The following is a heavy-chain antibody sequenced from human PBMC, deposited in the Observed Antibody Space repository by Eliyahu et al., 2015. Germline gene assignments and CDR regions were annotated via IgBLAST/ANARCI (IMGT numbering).Heavy chain of an antibody. CDR3: ARENNLLFDI. Sequence: EVQLVESGGGLVQPGGSLRLSCXASGFTVSSNYMSWVRQAPGKGVEWVSVIYSGGSTYYADSVKGRFTISRHNSKNTLYLQMNSLRAEDTAVYYCARENNLLFDIWGQGTMVTVSS. V-gene: IGHV3-53*04. J-gene: IGHJ3*02. D-gene: IGHD2/OR15-2a*01. CDR2: IYSGGST. CDR1: GFTVSSNY.